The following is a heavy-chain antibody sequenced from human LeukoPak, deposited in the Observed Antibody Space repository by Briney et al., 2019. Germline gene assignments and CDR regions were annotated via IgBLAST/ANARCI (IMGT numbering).Heavy chain of an antibody. CDR2: IYYSGST. Sequence: SETLSLTCTVSGRSISSSSYSWGWIRQPPGKGLEWIGSIYYSGSTYYNPPLKSRVTISVDTSKNQFSLKLSSVTAADTAVYYCARDPGYYYGSGNYMDVWGKGTTVTVSS. J-gene: IGHJ6*03. CDR3: ARDPGYYYGSGNYMDV. CDR1: GRSISSSSYS. D-gene: IGHD3-10*01. V-gene: IGHV4-39*07.